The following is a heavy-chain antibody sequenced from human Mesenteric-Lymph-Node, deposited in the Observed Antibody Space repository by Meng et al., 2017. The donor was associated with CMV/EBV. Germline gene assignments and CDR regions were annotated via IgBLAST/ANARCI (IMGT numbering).Heavy chain of an antibody. V-gene: IGHV3-66*02. CDR1: GFTFSSYG. J-gene: IGHJ4*02. CDR2: IYSGGST. Sequence: GGSLRLSCAASGFTFSSYGMNWVRQAPGKGLEWVSVIYSGGSTYYADSVKGRFTISRDNSKNTLYLQMNSLRAEDTAVYYCAREESRITIFGVVKNYWGQGTLVTVSS. CDR3: AREESRITIFGVVKNY. D-gene: IGHD3-3*01.